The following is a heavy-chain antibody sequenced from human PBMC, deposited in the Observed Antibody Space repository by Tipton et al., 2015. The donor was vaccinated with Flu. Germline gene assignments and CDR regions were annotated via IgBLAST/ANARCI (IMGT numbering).Heavy chain of an antibody. CDR2: IDIHSRSI. Sequence: SLRLSCSASGFNLSSYEMNWVRQAPGKGLEWVSKIDIHSRSIDYADSVRGRFTNSRDRAKRSVYLQINSLRVEDTAVYYCARDPFLATGDAFDVWGRGTMVTVSS. CDR1: GFNLSSYE. V-gene: IGHV3-48*03. D-gene: IGHD2/OR15-2a*01. CDR3: ARDPFLATGDAFDV. J-gene: IGHJ3*01.